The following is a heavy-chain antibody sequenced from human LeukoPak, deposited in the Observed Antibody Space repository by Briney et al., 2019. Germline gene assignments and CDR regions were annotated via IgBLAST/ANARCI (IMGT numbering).Heavy chain of an antibody. V-gene: IGHV3-53*01. CDR2: IYSGGST. Sequence: GGSLRLSYAASGFTVSSNYMSWVRQAPGKGLEWVSVIYSGGSTYYADSVKGRFTISRDNSKNTLYLQMNSLRAEDTAVYYCARDTGIVGATGAFDIWGQGTMVTVSS. CDR1: GFTVSSNY. D-gene: IGHD1-26*01. CDR3: ARDTGIVGATGAFDI. J-gene: IGHJ3*02.